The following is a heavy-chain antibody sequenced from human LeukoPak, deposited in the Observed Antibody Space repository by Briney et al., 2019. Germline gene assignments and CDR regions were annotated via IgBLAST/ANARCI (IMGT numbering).Heavy chain of an antibody. CDR2: ISAYNGNT. CDR1: GYTFSTYY. V-gene: IGHV1-18*04. Sequence: ASVKVSCKASGYTFSTYYVHWVRQAPGQGLEWMGWISAYNGNTNYAQKLQGRVTMTTDTSTSTAYMELRSLRSDDTAVYYCARDHGLAAAGTKPDYWGQGTLVTVSS. J-gene: IGHJ4*02. D-gene: IGHD6-13*01. CDR3: ARDHGLAAAGTKPDY.